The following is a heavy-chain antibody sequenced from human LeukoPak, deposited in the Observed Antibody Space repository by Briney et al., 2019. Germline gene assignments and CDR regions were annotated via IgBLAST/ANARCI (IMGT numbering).Heavy chain of an antibody. CDR2: IYSSGST. CDR3: ARDSPPEYSNYGYFDL. V-gene: IGHV4-61*02. CDR1: GGSISSGSYY. J-gene: IGHJ2*01. Sequence: SETLSLTCTVSGGSISSGSYYWSWIRQPPGKGLGWIGRIYSSGSTYYNPSLKSRVTISVDTSKNQFSLKLTSVTAADTVVYYCARDSPPEYSNYGYFDLWGRATLVTVSP. D-gene: IGHD4-11*01.